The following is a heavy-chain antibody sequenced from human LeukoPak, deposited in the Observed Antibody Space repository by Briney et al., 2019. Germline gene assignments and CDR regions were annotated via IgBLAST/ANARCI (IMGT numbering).Heavy chain of an antibody. J-gene: IGHJ5*02. V-gene: IGHV4-4*07. CDR3: ASEGAWFDP. Sequence: PSETLSLTCIVSGGSISGYYWSWIRQSAGKGLEWIGRIYTSGSTNYNPSLRSRVTMSVDTSKNQFSLKLTSLTAADTAVYYCASEGAWFDPWGQGTLVTVSS. CDR1: GGSISGYY. CDR2: IYTSGST. D-gene: IGHD3-16*01.